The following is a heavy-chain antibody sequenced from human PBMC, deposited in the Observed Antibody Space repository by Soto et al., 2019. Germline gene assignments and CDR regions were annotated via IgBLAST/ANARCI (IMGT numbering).Heavy chain of an antibody. V-gene: IGHV5-51*01. CDR3: ARQGRDGHNQGYGMDV. CDR2: THPGDSET. Sequence: PGQSVNLSCEGSGDSFNTYWIAWVRQMPGKGLEWMGITHPGDSETRYSPSFEGQVTISADKSISTAYLQWSSLKASDTAMYYCARQGRDGHNQGYGMDVWGQGTTVTVSS. J-gene: IGHJ6*02. CDR1: GDSFNTYW.